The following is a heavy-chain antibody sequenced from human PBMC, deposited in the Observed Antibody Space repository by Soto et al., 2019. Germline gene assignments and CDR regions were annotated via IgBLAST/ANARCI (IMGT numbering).Heavy chain of an antibody. CDR3: ASHYYDILTGYPPRYYGMDV. J-gene: IGHJ6*02. CDR1: GGSISSSSYY. Sequence: ETLSLTCTVSGGSISSSSYYWGWIRQPPGKGLEWIGSIYYSGSTYYNPSLKSRVTISVDTSKKQFSLKLSSVTAADTAVYYCASHYYDILTGYPPRYYGMDVWGQGTTVTVSS. D-gene: IGHD3-9*01. V-gene: IGHV4-39*01. CDR2: IYYSGST.